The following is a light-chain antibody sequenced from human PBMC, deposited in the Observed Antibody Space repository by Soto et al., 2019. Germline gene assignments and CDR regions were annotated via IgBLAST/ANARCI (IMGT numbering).Light chain of an antibody. V-gene: IGKV3-11*01. CDR2: DTF. CDR1: QSVSSF. CDR3: QQRARWPMP. Sequence: EIVLTQSPATLSLSPGERVTLSCRASQSVSSFVAWYQHKPGQAPRPLIYDTFKRATGVPDRFSGGGSGTDFTLTISSLAPEDFAVYYCQQRARWPMPFGQGTRLERK. J-gene: IGKJ5*01.